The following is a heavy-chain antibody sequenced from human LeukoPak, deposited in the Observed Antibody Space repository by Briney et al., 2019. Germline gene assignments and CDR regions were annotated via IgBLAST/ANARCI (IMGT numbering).Heavy chain of an antibody. J-gene: IGHJ6*02. V-gene: IGHV4-34*01. Sequence: SETLSLTCAVYGGSFSGYYWSWIRQPPGKGLEGIGEINHSGSTNYNPSLKSRVTISVDTSKNQFSLKLSSVTAADTAVYYCAREGEYQLLSDYYYYGMDVWGQGTTVTVSS. CDR1: GGSFSGYY. CDR2: INHSGST. CDR3: AREGEYQLLSDYYYYGMDV. D-gene: IGHD2-2*01.